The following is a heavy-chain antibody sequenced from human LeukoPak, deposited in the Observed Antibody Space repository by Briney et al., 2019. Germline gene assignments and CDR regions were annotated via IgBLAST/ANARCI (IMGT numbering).Heavy chain of an antibody. CDR2: IIPIFGTA. CDR3: ARADRYYDILTGYAYYMDV. J-gene: IGHJ6*03. Sequence: GASVKVSCKASGYTFTGYYMHWVRQAPGQGLEWMGGIIPIFGTANYAQKFQGRVTITADKSTSTAYMELSSLRSEDTAVYYCARADRYYDILTGYAYYMDVWGKGTTVTVSS. D-gene: IGHD3-9*01. V-gene: IGHV1-69*06. CDR1: GYTFTGYY.